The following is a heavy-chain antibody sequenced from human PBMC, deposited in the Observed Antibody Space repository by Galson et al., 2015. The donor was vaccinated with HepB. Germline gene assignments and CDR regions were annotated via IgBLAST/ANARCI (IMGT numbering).Heavy chain of an antibody. V-gene: IGHV4-39*01. CDR3: ARLFRYYFDY. J-gene: IGHJ4*02. D-gene: IGHD3-10*02. CDR2: ISYSGNT. CDR1: GASISSSSYY. Sequence: ETLSLTCTVSGASISSSSYYWGWIRQPPGKGLEWIGTISYSGNTYYDPSLKSRVTISVDTSKNQFSLKLSSVIAADTAVYYCARLFRYYFDYWGQGTLVTVSS.